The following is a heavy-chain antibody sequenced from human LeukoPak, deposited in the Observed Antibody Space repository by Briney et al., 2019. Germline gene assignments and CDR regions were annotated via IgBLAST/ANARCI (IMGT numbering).Heavy chain of an antibody. CDR2: ISGSGGST. D-gene: IGHD3-10*01. J-gene: IGHJ3*02. V-gene: IGHV3-23*01. CDR3: AKDQEPYHYGSGTDAFDI. Sequence: GGSLRLSCAASGFTFSSYAMSWVRQAPGKGLEWVSAISGSGGSTYYADSVKGRFTISRDNSKNTLYLQMNSLRAEDTAVYYCAKDQEPYHYGSGTDAFDIWGQGTMVTVSS. CDR1: GFTFSSYA.